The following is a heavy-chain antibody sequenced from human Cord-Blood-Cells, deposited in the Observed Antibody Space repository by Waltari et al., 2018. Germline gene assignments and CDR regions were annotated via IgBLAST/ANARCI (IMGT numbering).Heavy chain of an antibody. CDR2: INHSGST. Sequence: QVQLQQWGAGLLKPSETLSLTCAVYGGSFSGYYWSWIRQPPGKGLEGIGEINHSGSTNYHPALKSRVTISVDTSKHQFSLKLSSVTAADTAVYYCARRNYYDSSGSFDPWGQGTLVTVSP. V-gene: IGHV4-34*01. J-gene: IGHJ5*02. D-gene: IGHD3-22*01. CDR3: ARRNYYDSSGSFDP. CDR1: GGSFSGYY.